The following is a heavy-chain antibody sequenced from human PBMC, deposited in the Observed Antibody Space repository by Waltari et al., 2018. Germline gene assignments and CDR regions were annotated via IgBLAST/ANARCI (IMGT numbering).Heavy chain of an antibody. CDR2: IWFDGSKK. V-gene: IGHV3-33*01. CDR3: ARVIRGSSDAFDI. Sequence: VQLVESGGEVVQPGRSLRLSCAASGFSFSTYGMHWVRQAPGKGLEWVALIWFDGSKKYYADSVKGRFTISRDNSKNTLYLQMSSLRVEDTALYYCARVIRGSSDAFDIWGQGTVVTVSS. D-gene: IGHD6-6*01. CDR1: GFSFSTYG. J-gene: IGHJ3*02.